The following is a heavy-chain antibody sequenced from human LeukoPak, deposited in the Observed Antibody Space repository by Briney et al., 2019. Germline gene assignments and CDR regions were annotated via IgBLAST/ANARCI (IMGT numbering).Heavy chain of an antibody. V-gene: IGHV4-34*01. CDR1: GGSFSGYY. J-gene: IGHJ4*02. D-gene: IGHD5-12*01. CDR2: INHSGST. Sequence: SETLSLTCAVYGGSFSGYYWSWIRQPPGKGLEWIGEINHSGSTNYNPSLKSRVTISVDTSKNQFSLKLSSVTAADTAVYYCARDRYSGYDYVHSFDYWGQGTLVTVSS. CDR3: ARDRYSGYDYVHSFDY.